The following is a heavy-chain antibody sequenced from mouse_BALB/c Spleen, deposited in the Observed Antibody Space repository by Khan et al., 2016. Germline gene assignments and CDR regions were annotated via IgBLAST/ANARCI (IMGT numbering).Heavy chain of an antibody. CDR1: GFNIKDTY. CDR2: IDPANGNT. D-gene: IGHD2-3*01. CDR3: SPFYDVFYYY. V-gene: IGHV14-3*02. Sequence: VQLQESGAEVVKPGASVRLSCTASGFNIKDTYMHWMKQRPEQGLEWIGRIDPANGNTKYAPKFQGKATVTADTSSNTAYLQLSSLTSEDTAVYYLSPFYDVFYYYWGECTTLTVSS. J-gene: IGHJ2*01.